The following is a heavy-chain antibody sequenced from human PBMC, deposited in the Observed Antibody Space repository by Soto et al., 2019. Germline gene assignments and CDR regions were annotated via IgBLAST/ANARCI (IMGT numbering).Heavy chain of an antibody. D-gene: IGHD3-10*01. V-gene: IGHV2-5*02. CDR3: ARRGITMVRGRNWSDP. CDR1: GFSLSTSGVG. CDR2: IYWDDDK. Sequence: SGPTLVNPTQNLTLTCTFSGFSLSTSGVGVGWIRQPPGKALEWLALIYWDDDKRYSPSLKSRLTITKDTSKNQVVLTMTNMDPVDTATYYCARRGITMVRGRNWSDPWGQGTLVTVSS. J-gene: IGHJ5*02.